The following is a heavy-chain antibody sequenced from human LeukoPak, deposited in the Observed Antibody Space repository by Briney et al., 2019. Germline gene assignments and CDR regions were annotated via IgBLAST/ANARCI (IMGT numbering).Heavy chain of an antibody. V-gene: IGHV3-53*01. D-gene: IGHD2-21*01. CDR2: IYSGGST. Sequence: GGSLRLSCAVSGFTVNSNYMSWVRQAPGKGLEWVSVIYSGGSTYYADSVKGRFTISRDNSKNTLYLQMNSLRAEDTAVYYCATLLWAPGGDAFDIWGQGTMVTVSS. CDR1: GFTVNSNY. J-gene: IGHJ3*02. CDR3: ATLLWAPGGDAFDI.